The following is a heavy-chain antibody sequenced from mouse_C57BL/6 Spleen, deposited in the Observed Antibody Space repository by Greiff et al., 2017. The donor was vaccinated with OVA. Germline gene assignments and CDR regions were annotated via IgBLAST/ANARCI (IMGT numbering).Heavy chain of an antibody. D-gene: IGHD2-2*01. J-gene: IGHJ3*01. CDR3: ASKGGYYGDDEFAY. V-gene: IGHV1-55*01. CDR1: GYTFTSYW. Sequence: QVQLQQPGAELVKPGASVKMSCKASGYTFTSYWITWVKQRPGQGLEWIGDIYPGSGSTNYNEKFKSKATLTVDTSSSTAYMQLSSLTSEDSAVYYCASKGGYYGDDEFAYWGQGTLVTVSA. CDR2: IYPGSGST.